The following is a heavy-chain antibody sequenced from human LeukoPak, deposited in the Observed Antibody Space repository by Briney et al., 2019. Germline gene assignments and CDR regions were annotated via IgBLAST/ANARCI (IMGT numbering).Heavy chain of an antibody. J-gene: IGHJ4*02. V-gene: IGHV1-2*02. CDR3: ARITYYYDSSGYRCDY. Sequence: ASVKVSCKASGYTFTGYYMHWVRQAPGQGLEWMGWINPNSGGTNYAQKFQGRVTMTRDTSISTAYMELSRLRSDDTAVYYCARITYYYDSSGYRCDYWGQGTLVTVSS. CDR2: INPNSGGT. CDR1: GYTFTGYY. D-gene: IGHD3-22*01.